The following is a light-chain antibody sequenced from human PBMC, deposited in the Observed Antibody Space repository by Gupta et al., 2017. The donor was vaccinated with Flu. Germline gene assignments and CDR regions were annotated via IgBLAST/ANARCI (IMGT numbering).Light chain of an antibody. CDR1: QSFSSAH. CDR3: QQYGRAPLT. V-gene: IGKV3-20*01. J-gene: IGKJ3*01. CDR2: AAS. Sequence: EIVLTQSPGTLSSSPGERATLSCRASQSFSSAHLAWYQQKPGQAPRLLIYAASSRATGIPDRFSGSGSGTDFTLTISRLEPEDFAVYYCQQYGRAPLTFGPGTKVDVK.